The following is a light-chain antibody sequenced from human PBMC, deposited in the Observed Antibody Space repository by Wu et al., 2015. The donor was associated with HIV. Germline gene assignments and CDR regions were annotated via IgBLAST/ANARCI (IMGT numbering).Light chain of an antibody. Sequence: EIVLTQSPGTLSLSPGERATLSCRASQSVSSYLAWYQQKPGQAPRLLIYDASNRATGIPARFSGSGSGTDFTLTISSLEPEDSAVYFCQQYVSSPTFGQGTRLEIK. J-gene: IGKJ5*01. CDR1: QSVSSY. CDR3: QQYVSSPT. CDR2: DAS. V-gene: IGKV3-11*01.